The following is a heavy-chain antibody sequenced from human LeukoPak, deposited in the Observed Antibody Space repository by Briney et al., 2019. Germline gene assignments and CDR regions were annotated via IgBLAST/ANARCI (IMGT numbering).Heavy chain of an antibody. D-gene: IGHD3-9*01. J-gene: IGHJ4*02. CDR2: IIPIFGTP. CDR1: GGTFSSYA. Sequence: SVKVSCKASGGTFSSYAITWVRQAPGQGLEWMGGIIPIFGTPNYAQKFQGRVTITADESTGTAYMELSSLRSEDTAVYYCAGGGLRSFDWLLAYWGQGTLVTVSS. CDR3: AGGGLRSFDWLLAY. V-gene: IGHV1-69*13.